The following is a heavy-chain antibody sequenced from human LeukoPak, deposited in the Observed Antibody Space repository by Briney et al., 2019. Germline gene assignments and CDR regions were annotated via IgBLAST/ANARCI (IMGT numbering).Heavy chain of an antibody. Sequence: PSETLSLTCTVSGGSISGYYWSWIRQPAGKGLEWIGRIYTSGSTNYNPSLKSRVTMSVDTSKNQFSLKLSSVTAADTAVYYCARDREYYDSSGYYRSGAFDIWGQGTMVTVSS. CDR2: IYTSGST. V-gene: IGHV4-4*07. CDR1: GGSISGYY. D-gene: IGHD3-22*01. J-gene: IGHJ3*02. CDR3: ARDREYYDSSGYYRSGAFDI.